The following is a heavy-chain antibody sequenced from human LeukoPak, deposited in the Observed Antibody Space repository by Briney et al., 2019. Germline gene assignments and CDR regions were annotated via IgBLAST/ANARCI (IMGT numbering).Heavy chain of an antibody. J-gene: IGHJ4*02. CDR2: ISYDGSNK. Sequence: GRSLRLSCAASGFTFSSYGMHWVRQAPGKGLEWVAVISYDGSNKYYADSVKGRFTISRDNSKNTLYLQMNSLRAEDTAVYYCAKDRGVVGAFDYWGQGTLVTVSS. D-gene: IGHD1-26*01. V-gene: IGHV3-30*18. CDR1: GFTFSSYG. CDR3: AKDRGVVGAFDY.